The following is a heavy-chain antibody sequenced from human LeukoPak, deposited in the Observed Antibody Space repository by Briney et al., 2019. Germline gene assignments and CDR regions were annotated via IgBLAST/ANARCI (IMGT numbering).Heavy chain of an antibody. J-gene: IGHJ4*02. CDR1: GGTFTSYA. CDR3: ARYGGSSSWYPYYFDY. CDR2: IIPIFGTA. Sequence: GASVKVSCKASGGTFTSYAISWVRQAPGQGLEWMGGIIPIFGTANYAQKFQGRVTITAYESTSTAYMELSSLRSEDTAVYYCARYGGSSSWYPYYFDYWGQGTRVSVSS. D-gene: IGHD6-13*01. V-gene: IGHV1-69*13.